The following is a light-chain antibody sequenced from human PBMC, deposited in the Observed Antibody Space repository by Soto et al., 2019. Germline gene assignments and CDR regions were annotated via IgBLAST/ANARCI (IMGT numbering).Light chain of an antibody. CDR1: SSDIGSYVY. V-gene: IGLV2-8*01. CDR3: SSYTTSNTRQIV. J-gene: IGLJ1*01. Sequence: QSVLTQPPSASGSPGQSVAISCTGTSSDIGSYVYVSWYQQHPGKAPKLLIYGATQRPSGVPDRFSGSKSGNTASLTISGLQPEDEADYYCSSYTTSNTRQIVFGTGTKVTVL. CDR2: GAT.